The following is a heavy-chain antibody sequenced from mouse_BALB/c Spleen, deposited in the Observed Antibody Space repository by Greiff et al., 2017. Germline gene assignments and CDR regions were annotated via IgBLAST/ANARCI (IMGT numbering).Heavy chain of an antibody. CDR1: GFTFSSYA. V-gene: IGHV5-9-3*01. J-gene: IGHJ4*01. Sequence: EVKVEESGGGLVKPGGSLKLSCAASGFTFSSYAMSWVRQTPEKRLEWVATISSGGSYTYYPDSVKGRFTISRDNAKNTLYLQMSSLRSEDTAMYYCARRGNAMDYWGQGTSVTVSS. CDR2: ISSGGSYT. CDR3: ARRGNAMDY.